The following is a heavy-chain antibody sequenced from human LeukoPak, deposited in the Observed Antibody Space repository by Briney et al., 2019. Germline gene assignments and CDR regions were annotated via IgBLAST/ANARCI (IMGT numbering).Heavy chain of an antibody. D-gene: IGHD5/OR15-5a*01. CDR3: ARGSVNPFDY. V-gene: IGHV3-53*01. CDR1: GFTVSSNY. J-gene: IGHJ4*02. Sequence: GGSLRLSCAASGFTVSSNYMSWVRQAPGKGLEWVSVIYSGGSTYYADSVKGRFTISRDNFKDTLSLQMNGLRAEDTAAYFCARGSVNPFDYWGQGTLVTVSS. CDR2: IYSGGST.